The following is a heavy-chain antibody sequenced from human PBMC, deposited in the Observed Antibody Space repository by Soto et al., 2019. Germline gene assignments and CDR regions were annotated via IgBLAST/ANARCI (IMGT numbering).Heavy chain of an antibody. Sequence: KASETLSLTCTFSVGAITSSPYFCSWIRQSPGRGLEYIGYTYDDGRATYNPSLQSRVTISVDKSTSKFSLSLTSVAAADTAVYFCARMSRTVQYWGQGTPVNVS. CDR2: TYDDGRA. D-gene: IGHD1-1*01. CDR3: ARMSRTVQY. CDR1: VGAITSSPYF. V-gene: IGHV4-61*05. J-gene: IGHJ4*02.